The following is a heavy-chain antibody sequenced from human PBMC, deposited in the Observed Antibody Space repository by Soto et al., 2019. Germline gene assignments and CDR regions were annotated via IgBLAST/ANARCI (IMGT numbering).Heavy chain of an antibody. Sequence: QLQQSGPGLVKPSQTLSLTCVISGDSVSSTTATWNWIRQSPSRGLEWLGRTYYRSKWYHDYAVSGKIRITITPDTAKSHVSLQLNSVTPEDTAVYYGGRSGYFAEYLQHWGQGTHVTVSS. D-gene: IGHD3-3*01. CDR1: GDSVSSTTAT. CDR2: TYYRSKWYH. CDR3: GRSGYFAEYLQH. V-gene: IGHV6-1*01. J-gene: IGHJ1*01.